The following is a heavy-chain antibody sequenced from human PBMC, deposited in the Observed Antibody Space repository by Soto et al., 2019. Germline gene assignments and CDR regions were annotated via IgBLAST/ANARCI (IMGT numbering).Heavy chain of an antibody. Sequence: GGSLRLSCAASGFTFSSYGMHWVRQAPGKGLEWVAVIWYDGSNKYYADSVKGRFTISRDNSKNTLYLQMNSLRAEDTAVYYCARAVIIIVPAATQGYYYYMDVWGKGTTVTVSS. CDR1: GFTFSSYG. D-gene: IGHD2-2*01. J-gene: IGHJ6*03. CDR3: ARAVIIIVPAATQGYYYYMDV. CDR2: IWYDGSNK. V-gene: IGHV3-33*01.